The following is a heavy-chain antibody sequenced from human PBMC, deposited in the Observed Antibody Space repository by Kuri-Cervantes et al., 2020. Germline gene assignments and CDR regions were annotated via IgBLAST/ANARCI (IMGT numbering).Heavy chain of an antibody. V-gene: IGHV3-21*03. CDR1: GFTFSSYR. D-gene: IGHD2-2*01. Sequence: GESLKISCAASGFTFSSYRMNWVRQAPGKGLEWVSSISSSSSYIYYADSVKGRFTISRDNAKNALYLQMNSLRVEDTAVYYCARWYCSSTSCLNDYWGQGTLVTVSS. CDR3: ARWYCSSTSCLNDY. J-gene: IGHJ4*02. CDR2: ISSSSSYI.